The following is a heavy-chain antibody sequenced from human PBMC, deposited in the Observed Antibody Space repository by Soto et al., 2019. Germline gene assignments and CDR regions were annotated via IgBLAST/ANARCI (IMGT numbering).Heavy chain of an antibody. J-gene: IGHJ4*02. CDR2: IYYSGST. V-gene: IGHV4-59*01. CDR1: GGSISSYY. Sequence: SETLSLTCTVSGGSISSYYWSWIRQPPGKGLEWIGYIYYSGSTNYNPSLKSRVTISVDTSKNQFSLKLSSVPAADTAVYYCARTGLLEYFDYWGQGTLVTVSS. CDR3: ARTGLLEYFDY. D-gene: IGHD3-3*01.